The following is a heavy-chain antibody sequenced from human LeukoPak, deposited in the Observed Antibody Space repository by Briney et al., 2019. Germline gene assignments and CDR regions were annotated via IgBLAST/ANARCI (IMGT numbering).Heavy chain of an antibody. V-gene: IGHV3-21*01. Sequence: GGSLRLSCAASGFTFSSYSMNWVRQAPGKGLEWVSSISSSSSYIYYADSVKGRFAISRDNAKNSLYLQMNSLRAEDTAVYYCARATSGNEDVSEAGGGWFDPWGXGTLVTVSS. CDR3: ARATSGNEDVSEAGGGWFDP. CDR2: ISSSSSYI. D-gene: IGHD3-16*01. CDR1: GFTFSSYS. J-gene: IGHJ5*02.